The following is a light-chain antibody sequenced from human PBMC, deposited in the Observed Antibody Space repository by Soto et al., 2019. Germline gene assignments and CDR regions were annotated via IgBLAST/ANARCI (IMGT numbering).Light chain of an antibody. CDR3: QHYNSFSRT. CDR2: KAA. V-gene: IGKV1-5*03. Sequence: DIQMTQSPSSVSAAVGERVTITCRASQVMSSWLAWYQQKPGKAPKLLIYKAANLADEVPSRFAGSGSGTDFTLTITRLQPDDFATYYCQHYNSFSRTFGQGTKVDIK. J-gene: IGKJ1*01. CDR1: QVMSSW.